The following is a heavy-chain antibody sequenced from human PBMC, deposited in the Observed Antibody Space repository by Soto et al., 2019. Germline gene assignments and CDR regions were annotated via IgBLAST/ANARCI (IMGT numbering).Heavy chain of an antibody. CDR3: AKDPVPQLLPSWWFDP. CDR2: ISGAGGNT. D-gene: IGHD2-2*01. J-gene: IGHJ5*02. Sequence: EVQLLESGGGLVQPGGSLRLSCAASGFACGAYAMTWVRQAPGKGLEWVSVISGAGGNTYYADSVKGRFTVSRDNSKKMLYLEMNSLRVEDTAIYYCAKDPVPQLLPSWWFDPWGQVTRVTVSS. V-gene: IGHV3-23*01. CDR1: GFACGAYA.